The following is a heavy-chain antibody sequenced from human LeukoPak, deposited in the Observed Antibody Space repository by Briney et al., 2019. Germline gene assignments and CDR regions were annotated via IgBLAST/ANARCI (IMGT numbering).Heavy chain of an antibody. D-gene: IGHD5-12*01. CDR2: INHSGST. CDR3: ARLRGVYSGYDSV. J-gene: IGHJ6*04. CDR1: GGSFSGYY. Sequence: PSETLSLTCAVYGGSFSGYYWSWIRQPPGKELEWIGEINHSGSTNYNPSLKSRVTISVDTSKNQFSLKLSSVTAADTAVYYCARLRGVYSGYDSVWGKGTTVTVSS. V-gene: IGHV4-34*01.